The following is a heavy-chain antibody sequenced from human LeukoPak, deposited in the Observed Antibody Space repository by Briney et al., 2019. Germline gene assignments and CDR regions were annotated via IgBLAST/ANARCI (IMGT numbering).Heavy chain of an antibody. D-gene: IGHD6-19*01. J-gene: IGHJ3*02. Sequence: SQTLSVTCAISGDSVSSNTAAWNWIRQSPSRGLEWLGRTFYRSNWYDDYAASVKSRITINPDTSKNQFSLHLKSVTPEDTAVYYCAREVAGTWAFDIWGQGTRVTVSS. CDR2: TFYRSNWYD. V-gene: IGHV6-1*01. CDR1: GDSVSSNTAA. CDR3: AREVAGTWAFDI.